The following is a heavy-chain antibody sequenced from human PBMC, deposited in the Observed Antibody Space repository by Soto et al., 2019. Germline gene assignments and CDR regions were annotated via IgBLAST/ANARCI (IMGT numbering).Heavy chain of an antibody. CDR2: ISYDGSNK. J-gene: IGHJ6*02. V-gene: IGHV3-30-3*01. D-gene: IGHD3-22*01. CDR3: ARDITMIPETTWWYYGMDV. Sequence: GGSLRLSCAASGFTFSSYAMHWVRQAPGKGLEWVAVISYDGSNKYYADSVKGRFTISRDNSKNTLYLQMNSLRAEDTAVYYCARDITMIPETTWWYYGMDVWGQGTTVTVSS. CDR1: GFTFSSYA.